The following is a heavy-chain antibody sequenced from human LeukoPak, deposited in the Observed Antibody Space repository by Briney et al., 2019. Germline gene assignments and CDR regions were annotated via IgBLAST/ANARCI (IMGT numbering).Heavy chain of an antibody. CDR2: MDPNSGNT. CDR3: ARGPSCSSMSCACWFDP. V-gene: IGHV1-8*01. D-gene: IGHD2-2*01. CDR1: GYASTNND. Sequence: ASAKASSKASGYASTNNDINWVPQATGHGPEWMRRMDPNSGNTGYAQKFQGRLTMTRNTSISTAYMELSSLRSDDTAVYYCARGPSCSSMSCACWFDPWGQGALVTVSS. J-gene: IGHJ5*02.